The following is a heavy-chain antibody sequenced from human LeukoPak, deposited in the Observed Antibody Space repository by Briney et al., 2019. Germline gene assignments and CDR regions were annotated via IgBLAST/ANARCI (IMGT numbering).Heavy chain of an antibody. Sequence: PGGSLRLSCAASGFTFSSYAMSWVRQAPGKGLEWVSAISGSGGSTYYADSVKGRFTISRDNSKNTLYLQMDSLRAEDTAVYYCAKESYYYHDSSGDDAFDIWGQGTMVTVSS. J-gene: IGHJ3*02. CDR1: GFTFSSYA. CDR2: ISGSGGST. D-gene: IGHD3-22*01. CDR3: AKESYYYHDSSGDDAFDI. V-gene: IGHV3-23*01.